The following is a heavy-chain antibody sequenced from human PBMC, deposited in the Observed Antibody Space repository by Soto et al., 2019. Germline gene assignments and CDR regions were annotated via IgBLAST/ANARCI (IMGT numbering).Heavy chain of an antibody. J-gene: IGHJ5*02. CDR1: GYSISSGYY. CDR3: ARVLQIVVVTADISRQHHYNWFDT. V-gene: IGHV4-38-2*01. Sequence: SETLSLTCAVSGYSISSGYYWGWIRQPPGKGLEWIGSIYHSGSTYYNPSLKSRVTISVDTSKNQFSLKLSSVTAADTAVYYCARVLQIVVVTADISRQHHYNWFDTWGQGTLVTVSS. CDR2: IYHSGST. D-gene: IGHD2-2*01.